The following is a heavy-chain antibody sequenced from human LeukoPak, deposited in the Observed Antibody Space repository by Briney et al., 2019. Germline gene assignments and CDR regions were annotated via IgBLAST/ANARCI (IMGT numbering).Heavy chain of an antibody. CDR3: AKARTSFDY. D-gene: IGHD1-14*01. CDR2: ISSSSSTI. J-gene: IGHJ4*02. CDR1: GFTFSSYS. Sequence: GGSLRLSCAASGFTFSSYSMNWVRQAPGKGLEWVSYISSSSSTIYYADSVKGRFTISRDNAKNSLYLQMNSLRAEDTAVYYCAKARTSFDYWGQGTLVTVSS. V-gene: IGHV3-48*04.